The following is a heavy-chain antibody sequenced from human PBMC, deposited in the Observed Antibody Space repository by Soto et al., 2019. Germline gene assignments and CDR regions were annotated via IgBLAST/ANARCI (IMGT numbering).Heavy chain of an antibody. V-gene: IGHV1-2*04. J-gene: IGHJ5*02. CDR1: GYTFTGYY. Sequence: GASVKVSCRASGYTFTGYYMHWVRQAPGQGLEWMGWINPNSGGTNYAQKFQGWVTMTRDTSISTAYMELSRLRSDDTAVYYCARTIVVATAGWFDPWGQGTLVTVSS. CDR3: ARTIVVATAGWFDP. CDR2: INPNSGGT. D-gene: IGHD2-2*01.